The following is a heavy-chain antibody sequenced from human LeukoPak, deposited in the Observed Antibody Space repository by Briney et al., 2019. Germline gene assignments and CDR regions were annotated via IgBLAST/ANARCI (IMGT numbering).Heavy chain of an antibody. Sequence: SETLSLTCAVYGGSFSGYYWSWIRQPPGKGLEWIGEINHSGSTNYNPSLKSRVTISVDTSKNQFSLKLSSVTAADTAVYYCARMRITMIVVGTMFDYWGQGTLVTVSS. J-gene: IGHJ4*02. CDR1: GGSFSGYY. V-gene: IGHV4-34*01. D-gene: IGHD3-22*01. CDR2: INHSGST. CDR3: ARMRITMIVVGTMFDY.